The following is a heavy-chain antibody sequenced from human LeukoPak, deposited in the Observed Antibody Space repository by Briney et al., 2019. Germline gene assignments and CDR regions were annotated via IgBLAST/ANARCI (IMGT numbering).Heavy chain of an antibody. J-gene: IGHJ4*02. Sequence: ASVKVSCKASGGTFISYTIGWVRQAPGQGLEWMGRIIPILGIANYAQKFQGRVTITADKSTSTAYMELSSLRSEDTAVYYCAREYCGGDCSVDRNYFDYWGQGTLVTVSS. V-gene: IGHV1-69*04. CDR1: GGTFISYT. D-gene: IGHD2-21*02. CDR3: AREYCGGDCSVDRNYFDY. CDR2: IIPILGIA.